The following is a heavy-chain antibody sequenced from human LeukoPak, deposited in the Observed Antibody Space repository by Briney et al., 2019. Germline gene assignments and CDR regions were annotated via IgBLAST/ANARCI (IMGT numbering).Heavy chain of an antibody. Sequence: GASVKVSCKASGYTFTSYGISWVRQAPGQGLEWMGWISAYNGNTNYAQKLQGRVAMTTDTSTSTAYMELRSLRSDDTAVYYCARDARYCSSTSCPPSHWFDPWGQGTLVTVSS. CDR3: ARDARYCSSTSCPPSHWFDP. V-gene: IGHV1-18*01. CDR1: GYTFTSYG. D-gene: IGHD2-2*01. CDR2: ISAYNGNT. J-gene: IGHJ5*02.